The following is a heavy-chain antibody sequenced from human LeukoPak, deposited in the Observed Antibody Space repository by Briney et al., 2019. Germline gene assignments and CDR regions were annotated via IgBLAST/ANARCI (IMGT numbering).Heavy chain of an antibody. Sequence: GGSLRLSCAASGFTFSNYSMNWVRQAPGKGLEWVSSISSRGTYIYHADSVKGRFTISRDNAKNSLFLQMNSLRAEDTAVYFCAKSTRAVMAMMDVWGKGTTVTVSS. J-gene: IGHJ6*04. CDR2: ISSRGTYI. V-gene: IGHV3-21*01. CDR1: GFTFSNYS. CDR3: AKSTRAVMAMMDV. D-gene: IGHD3-16*01.